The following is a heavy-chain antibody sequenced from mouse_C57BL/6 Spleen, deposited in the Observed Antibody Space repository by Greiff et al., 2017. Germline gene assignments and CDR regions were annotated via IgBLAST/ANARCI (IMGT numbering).Heavy chain of an antibody. CDR1: GYTFTSYW. CDR2: IDPSDRET. CDR3: AREGELAPYYAMDY. Sequence: QVQLQQPGAELVRPGSSVKLSCKASGYTFTSYWMHWVKQRPIQGLEWIGNIDPSDRETHYNQKFKDKATLTVDKSSSTAYMQLSSLTSEDSAVYYGAREGELAPYYAMDYWGQGTSVTVSS. D-gene: IGHD4-1*01. V-gene: IGHV1-52*01. J-gene: IGHJ4*01.